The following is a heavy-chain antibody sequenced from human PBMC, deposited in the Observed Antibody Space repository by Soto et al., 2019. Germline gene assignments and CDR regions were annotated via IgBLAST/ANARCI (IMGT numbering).Heavy chain of an antibody. V-gene: IGHV5-10-1*01. Sequence: VESLKISCQGSGYSFTSYWISWVRQMPGKGLEWMGRISPSDSHINYSPSFQGHVTISVDKSISTAYLQWSSLKASDTAMYYCARMITYHYDTRDPWGQGTLVTVSS. CDR2: ISPSDSHI. D-gene: IGHD3-16*01. J-gene: IGHJ5*02. CDR3: ARMITYHYDTRDP. CDR1: GYSFTSYW.